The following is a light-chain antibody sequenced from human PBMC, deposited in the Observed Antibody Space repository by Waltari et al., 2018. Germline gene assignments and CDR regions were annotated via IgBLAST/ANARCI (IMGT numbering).Light chain of an antibody. CDR3: LVWHSSAWV. V-gene: IGLV5-45*03. CDR2: YTSESGK. CDR1: SGLNFGSYR. J-gene: IGLJ3*02. Sequence: QAVLTQPSSPSASPGASASLTCTLRSGLNFGSYRIHWYQQKPGIPPQYSLRQTSAAAKKPGSPPQYLLRYTSESGKQQGSGVPSRFSGSKDASANAGILLISGLQSEDEAAYYCLVWHSSAWVFGGGTNLTVL.